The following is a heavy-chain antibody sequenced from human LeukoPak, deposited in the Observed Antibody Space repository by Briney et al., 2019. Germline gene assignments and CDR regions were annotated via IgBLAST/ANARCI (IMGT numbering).Heavy chain of an antibody. CDR1: GFTFSNYW. CDR2: IKQDGSEK. CDR3: ATGLCTSSNRYGNWIDP. V-gene: IGHV3-7*01. Sequence: TGGSLRLSCAASGFTFSNYWMNWVRQPPGKGLEWAANIKQDGSEKYYVDSVKGRFSISRDNAKNSLYLQMNSLRGDDTAVYYCATGLCTSSNRYGNWIDPWGRGTLVTVSS. J-gene: IGHJ5*02. D-gene: IGHD2-2*01.